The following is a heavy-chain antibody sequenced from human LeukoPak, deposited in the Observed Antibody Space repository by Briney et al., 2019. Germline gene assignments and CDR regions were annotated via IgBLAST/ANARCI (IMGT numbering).Heavy chain of an antibody. CDR1: GFTFSGSA. D-gene: IGHD4-17*01. CDR2: IRSKANSYAT. CDR3: TRDYGVLFDY. V-gene: IGHV3-73*01. J-gene: IGHJ4*02. Sequence: GGSLRLSCAASGFTFSGSAIHWVRQASGKGLEWVGRIRSKANSYATSSAASVKGRFTISRDDSKNTAYLQMNSLKTEDTAVYYCTRDYGVLFDYWGQGTLVTVCS.